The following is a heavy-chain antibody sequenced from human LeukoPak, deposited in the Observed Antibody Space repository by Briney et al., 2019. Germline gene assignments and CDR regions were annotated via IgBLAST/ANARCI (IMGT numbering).Heavy chain of an antibody. CDR1: GGTFSSYA. V-gene: IGHV1-69*13. J-gene: IGHJ5*02. Sequence: GASMKVSCKASGGTFSSYAISWVRQAPGQGLEWMGGIIPIFGTANYAQKFQGRVTITADGSTSTAYMELSSLRSEDTAVYYCARSLPIQRWPINWFDPWGQGTLVTVSS. CDR2: IIPIFGTA. D-gene: IGHD5-24*01. CDR3: ARSLPIQRWPINWFDP.